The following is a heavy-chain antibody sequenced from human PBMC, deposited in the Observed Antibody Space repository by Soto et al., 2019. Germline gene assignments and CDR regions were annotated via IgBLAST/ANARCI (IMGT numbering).Heavy chain of an antibody. CDR2: VSHDGRNT. Sequence: VQLVESGGGVVQPGRSLRLSCAASGFTFSDYAMHWVREATGKGLEWVAVVSHDGRNTHYADSVKGRFTISRDSSKNTVSLDMTSLRAEDTAVYYCAKGGRQWLVTSDFIYWGQGVLVIVSS. CDR3: AKGGRQWLVTSDFIY. J-gene: IGHJ4*02. CDR1: GFTFSDYA. D-gene: IGHD6-19*01. V-gene: IGHV3-30*18.